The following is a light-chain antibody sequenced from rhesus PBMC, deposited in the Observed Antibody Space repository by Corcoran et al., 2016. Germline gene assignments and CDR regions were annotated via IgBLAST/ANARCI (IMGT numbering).Light chain of an antibody. CDR1: QSLLDSDGYTH. CDR3: MQTLQTPFA. CDR2: LGS. Sequence: DIVMTQTPLSLPVTPGEPASISCRSSQSLLDSDGYTHWHWYLQKPGQSPQLLIYLGSNQASGSPDRFSGSGSGTDFTLKISRVEAEDFGVYYYMQTLQTPFAFGPGTKLDIK. J-gene: IGKJ3*01. V-gene: IGKV2-78*01.